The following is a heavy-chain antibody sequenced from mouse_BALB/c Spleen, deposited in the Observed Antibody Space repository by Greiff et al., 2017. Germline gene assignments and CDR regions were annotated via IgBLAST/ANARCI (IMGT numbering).Heavy chain of an antibody. CDR2: INPSSGYT. D-gene: IGHD1-1*01. J-gene: IGHJ4*01. V-gene: IGHV1-4*01. CDR1: GYTFTSYT. CDR3: ARLSTTEVAYYYAMDY. Sequence: QVQLQQSGAELARPGASVKMSCKASGYTFTSYTMHWVKQRPGQGLEWIGYINPSSGYTNYNQKFKDKATLTADKSSSTAYMQLSSLTSEDSAVYYCARLSTTEVAYYYAMDYWGQGTSVTVSS.